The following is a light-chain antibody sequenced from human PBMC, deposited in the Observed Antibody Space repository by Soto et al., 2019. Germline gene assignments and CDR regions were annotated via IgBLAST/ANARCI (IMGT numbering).Light chain of an antibody. J-gene: IGLJ2*01. CDR3: VAWDDSLNGHVV. V-gene: IGLV1-44*01. CDR1: ASNIGSNT. Sequence: QAVVTQPPSASGTPGQRVTISCSGSASNIGSNTVNWYQQLPGTAPKLLIYGNNQRPSGVPDRFSGSRSGTSASLAISGLQSEDEADYYCVAWDDSLNGHVVFGGGTKVTVL. CDR2: GNN.